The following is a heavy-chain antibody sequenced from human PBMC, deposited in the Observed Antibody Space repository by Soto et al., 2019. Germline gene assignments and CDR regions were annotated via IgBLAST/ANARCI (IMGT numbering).Heavy chain of an antibody. Sequence: TLSLTCPVHGGSFSGYYWSWIRQPPGKGLEWIGEINPSGSTNYNPSLKSRVTISVDTSEKRFSLRLNCVTAADTAVYYCARAFPFEYSSSATAFDLWGQGTMVTVSS. CDR3: ARAFPFEYSSSATAFDL. V-gene: IGHV4-34*01. D-gene: IGHD6-6*01. CDR1: GGSFSGYY. J-gene: IGHJ3*01. CDR2: INPSGST.